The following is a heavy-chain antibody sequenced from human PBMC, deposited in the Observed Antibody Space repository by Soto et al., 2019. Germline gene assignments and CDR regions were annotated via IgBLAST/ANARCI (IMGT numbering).Heavy chain of an antibody. CDR2: IYYSGST. CDR3: ARGPWVLWFGEPKGVAFDI. V-gene: IGHV4-31*03. Sequence: SETLSLTCTVSGGSISSGGYYWSWIRQHPGKGLEWIGYIYYSGSTYYNPSLKSRVTISVDTSKNQFSLKLSSVTAADTAVYYCARGPWVLWFGEPKGVAFDIWGQGTMVTVSS. J-gene: IGHJ3*02. CDR1: GGSISSGGYY. D-gene: IGHD3-10*01.